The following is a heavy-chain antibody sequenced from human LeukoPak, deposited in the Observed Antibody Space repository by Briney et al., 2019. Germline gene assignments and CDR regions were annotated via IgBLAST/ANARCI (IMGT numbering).Heavy chain of an antibody. V-gene: IGHV3-7*01. Sequence: GGSLRLSCAASGFTFSRSWTSWVRQAPGKGLEWVANIKEDGSAQFYLDPVKGRFIISRDNAKNSLYLQMHSLRAEDTAVYYCARDRGLKYFDYWGQGTLVTVSS. CDR3: ARDRGLKYFDY. CDR1: GFTFSRSW. J-gene: IGHJ4*02. D-gene: IGHD3-16*01. CDR2: IKEDGSAQ.